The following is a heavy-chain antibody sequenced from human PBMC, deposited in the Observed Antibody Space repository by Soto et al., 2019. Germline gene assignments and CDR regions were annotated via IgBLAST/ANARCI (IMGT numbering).Heavy chain of an antibody. CDR3: ARPAGGATLDY. CDR2: INPIFGTA. J-gene: IGHJ4*02. Sequence: QVQLVQSGAEVKKPGSSVKVSCKASGGTFSSYAISWVRQAPGQGLEWMGGINPIFGTANYAQKFQGRVTTTADEATSPANMELSSLSFEATAVYHGARPAGGATLDYWGQGTLVTFSS. CDR1: GGTFSSYA. D-gene: IGHD1-26*01. V-gene: IGHV1-69*12.